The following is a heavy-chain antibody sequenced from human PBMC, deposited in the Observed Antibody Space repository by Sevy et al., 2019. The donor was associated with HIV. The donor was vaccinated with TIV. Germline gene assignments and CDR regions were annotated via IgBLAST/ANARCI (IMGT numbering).Heavy chain of an antibody. D-gene: IGHD4-17*01. CDR2: IYSGGST. CDR3: TSDYGDYDVY. J-gene: IGHJ4*02. CDR1: GFTVSSNY. V-gene: IGHV3-53*01. Sequence: GESLKISCAASGFTVSSNYMSWVRQAPGKGLEWVSVIYSGGSTYYADSVKGRFTISRDNSKNTLYLQTNSLRAEDTAVYYCTSDYGDYDVYWGQGTLVTVSS.